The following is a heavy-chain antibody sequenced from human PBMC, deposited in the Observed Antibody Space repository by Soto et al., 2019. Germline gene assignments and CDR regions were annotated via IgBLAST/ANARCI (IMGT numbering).Heavy chain of an antibody. Sequence: SVKVSCKASGGTFSSYAISWVRQAPGQGLEWMGGIIPIFGTANYAQKFQGRVTITADESTSTAYMELSSLRSEDTAVYYCARGKGYYDSSGYSRPFDYWGQGTLVTVSS. V-gene: IGHV1-69*13. CDR1: GGTFSSYA. D-gene: IGHD3-22*01. J-gene: IGHJ4*02. CDR3: ARGKGYYDSSGYSRPFDY. CDR2: IIPIFGTA.